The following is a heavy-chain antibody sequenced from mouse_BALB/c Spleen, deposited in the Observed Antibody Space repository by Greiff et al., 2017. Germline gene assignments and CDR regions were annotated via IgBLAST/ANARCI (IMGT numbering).Heavy chain of an antibody. D-gene: IGHD2-4*01. CDR3: ARSYYDYDVGY. V-gene: IGHV3-2*02. CDR1: GYSITSDYA. J-gene: IGHJ2*01. CDR2: ISYSGST. Sequence: EVQLVESGPGLVKPSQSLSLTCTVTGYSITSDYAWNWIRQFPGNKLEWMGYISYSGSTSYNPSLKSRISITRDTSKNQFFLQLNSVTTEDTATYYCARSYYDYDVGYWGQGTTLTVSS.